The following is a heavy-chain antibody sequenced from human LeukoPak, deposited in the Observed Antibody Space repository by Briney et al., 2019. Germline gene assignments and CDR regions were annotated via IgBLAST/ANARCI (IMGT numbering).Heavy chain of an antibody. D-gene: IGHD6-19*01. CDR3: AKLRPVAGYDY. Sequence: PGGSLRLSCTASGFTFSNYAMSWVRQAPGKGLEWVSTISVSGDSTYYADSVKGRFTISRDNSKNTLSVQMNSLRAEDTAIYYCAKLRPVAGYDYWGQGTLVTVSS. CDR1: GFTFSNYA. V-gene: IGHV3-23*01. J-gene: IGHJ4*02. CDR2: ISVSGDST.